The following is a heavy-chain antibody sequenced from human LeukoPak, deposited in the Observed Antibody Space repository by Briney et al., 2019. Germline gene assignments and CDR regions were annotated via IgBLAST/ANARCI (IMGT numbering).Heavy chain of an antibody. CDR1: LGSHW. J-gene: IGHJ4*02. V-gene: IGHV3-7*01. CDR2: IKEDGSQK. Sequence: PGGSLRLSCVGALGSHWMGWVRQAPGKGLEWVANIKEDGSQKYYKDSVKGRFTISRDNAKSSLFLQMNNLRVEDTAVYYCTRDQTWGQGTLVTVSS. CDR3: TRDQT.